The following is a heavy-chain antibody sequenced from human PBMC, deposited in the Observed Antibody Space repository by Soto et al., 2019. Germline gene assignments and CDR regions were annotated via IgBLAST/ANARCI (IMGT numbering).Heavy chain of an antibody. CDR3: ATGGSYRIDF. D-gene: IGHD3-16*01. V-gene: IGHV3-74*01. Sequence: GGSLRLSCAAPGFTLNSYWIHWVRQAPGKGLVWVSRINPTGSITNYADSVKGRFTISRDNAKSTVYLQMDSLRAEDTGVYYCATGGSYRIDFWGPGILVNVFS. J-gene: IGHJ4*02. CDR1: GFTLNSYW. CDR2: INPTGSIT.